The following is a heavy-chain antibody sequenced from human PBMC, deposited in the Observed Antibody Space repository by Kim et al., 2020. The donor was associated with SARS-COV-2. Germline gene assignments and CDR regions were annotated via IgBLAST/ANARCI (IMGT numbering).Heavy chain of an antibody. Sequence: GGSLRLSCAASGFTFSSYAMSWVRQAPGKGLEWVSAISGSGGSTYYADSVKGRFTISRDNSKNTLYLQMNSLRAEDTAVYYCAKAPLYDFWSGYPYYFDYWGQGTLVTVSS. J-gene: IGHJ4*02. V-gene: IGHV3-23*01. D-gene: IGHD3-3*01. CDR1: GFTFSSYA. CDR2: ISGSGGST. CDR3: AKAPLYDFWSGYPYYFDY.